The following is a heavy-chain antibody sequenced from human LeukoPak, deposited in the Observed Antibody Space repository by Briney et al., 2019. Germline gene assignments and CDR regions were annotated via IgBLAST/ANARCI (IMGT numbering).Heavy chain of an antibody. V-gene: IGHV1-2*02. CDR2: INPNSGGT. CDR1: GYIFTVYY. J-gene: IGHJ4*02. D-gene: IGHD6-19*01. CDR3: ARLLSSVTGTPFDY. Sequence: ASVKVSCKASGYIFTVYYIHWVRQAPGQGLEWMGWINPNSGGTDSAQNFQGRVTMTRDTSISTVYTEVSRLRSDDTAVYYCARLLSSVTGTPFDYWGQGTLVTVSS.